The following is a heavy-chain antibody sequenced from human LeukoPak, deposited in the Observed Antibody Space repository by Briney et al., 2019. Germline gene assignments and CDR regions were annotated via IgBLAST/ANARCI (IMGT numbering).Heavy chain of an antibody. CDR2: IWYDGGNK. J-gene: IGHJ4*02. D-gene: IGHD3-22*01. CDR1: GFTFSSYG. Sequence: PGRSLRLSCAASGFTFSSYGMHWVRQAPGKGLEWVAVIWYDGGNKYYADSVKGRFTISRDNSKNTLYLQMNSLRAEDTAVYYCASWPDYYDSSGYTPRLDYWGQGTLVTVSS. CDR3: ASWPDYYDSSGYTPRLDY. V-gene: IGHV3-33*01.